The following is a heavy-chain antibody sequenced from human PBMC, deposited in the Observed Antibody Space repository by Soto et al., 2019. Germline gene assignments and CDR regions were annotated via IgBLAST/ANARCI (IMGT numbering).Heavy chain of an antibody. D-gene: IGHD6-13*01. CDR1: GFTFSSYA. V-gene: IGHV3-30-3*01. CDR2: ISYDGSNK. J-gene: IGHJ4*02. Sequence: GGSLRLSCAASGFTFSSYAMHWVRQAPGKGLEWVAVISYDGSNKYYADPVKGRFTISRDNSKNTLYLQMNSLRAEDTAVYYCARDGAAAGTDYWGQGTLVTVSS. CDR3: ARDGAAAGTDY.